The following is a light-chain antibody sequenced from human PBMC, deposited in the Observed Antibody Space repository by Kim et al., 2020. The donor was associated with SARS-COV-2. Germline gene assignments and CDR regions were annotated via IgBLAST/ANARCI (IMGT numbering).Light chain of an antibody. CDR2: GKN. J-gene: IGLJ1*01. CDR3: NSRDSSGNHLV. CDR1: SLRSYY. V-gene: IGLV3-19*01. Sequence: VGQTVRITCQGGSLRSYYASWYQQKPGQAPVLGIYGKNNRPSGIPDRFSGSSSGNTASLTITGAQAEDEADYYCNSRDSSGNHLVFGTGTKVTVL.